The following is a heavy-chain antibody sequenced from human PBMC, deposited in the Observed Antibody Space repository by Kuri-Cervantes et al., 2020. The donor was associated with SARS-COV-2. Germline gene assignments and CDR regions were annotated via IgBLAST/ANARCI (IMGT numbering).Heavy chain of an antibody. Sequence: GGSLRLSCAASGFTFSNAWMNWVRQAPGKGLEWVANIKQDGSEKYYVDSVKGRFTISRDNAKNSLYLQMNSLRAEDTAVYYCARDPSDYDYVWGSYRYTQYNWFDPWGQGTLVTVSS. CDR1: GFTFSNAW. CDR2: IKQDGSEK. D-gene: IGHD3-16*02. V-gene: IGHV3-7*01. J-gene: IGHJ5*02. CDR3: ARDPSDYDYVWGSYRYTQYNWFDP.